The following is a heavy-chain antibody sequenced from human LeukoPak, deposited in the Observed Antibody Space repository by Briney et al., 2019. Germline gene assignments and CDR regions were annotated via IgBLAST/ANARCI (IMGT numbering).Heavy chain of an antibody. D-gene: IGHD4-17*01. CDR3: ATFWRDYGDTEDAFDT. CDR1: YSIXGXYX. Sequence: YSIXGXYXXGXIXXXPGXXXXWXGSIYHSGSTYYNPSLKRRVTISVGTSKNQFSLKLSSVTAADTAVYYCATFWRDYGDTEDAFDTWGQGTMVTVSS. J-gene: IGHJ3*02. CDR2: IYHSGST. V-gene: IGHV4-38-2*01.